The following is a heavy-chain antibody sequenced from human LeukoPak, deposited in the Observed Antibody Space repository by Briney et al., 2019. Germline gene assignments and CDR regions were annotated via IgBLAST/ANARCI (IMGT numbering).Heavy chain of an antibody. Sequence: EASVKVPCKASGYTFTSYGISWVRPAPGQGLEWMGWISAYNGNTNYAQKLQGRVTMTTDTSTSTAYMELRSLRSDDTAVYYCARDLSIAAAGTDYYYYGMDVWGQGTTVTVSS. CDR2: ISAYNGNT. D-gene: IGHD6-13*01. CDR3: ARDLSIAAAGTDYYYYGMDV. CDR1: GYTFTSYG. J-gene: IGHJ6*02. V-gene: IGHV1-18*01.